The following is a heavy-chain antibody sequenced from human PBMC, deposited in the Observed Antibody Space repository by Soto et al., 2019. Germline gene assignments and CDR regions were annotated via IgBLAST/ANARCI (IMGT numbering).Heavy chain of an antibody. D-gene: IGHD4-17*01. V-gene: IGHV1-69*13. CDR2: IIPFFGTA. CDR3: AKSAPMDAGDKYYYDF. CDR1: GSTFSTFS. J-gene: IGHJ4*02. Sequence: GASVKVSFKASGSTFSTFSISWVRQAPGQGLEWMGGIIPFFGTARYSQKFEDRITITADESTNTVYMDLRSLTSEDTAIYYCAKSAPMDAGDKYYYDFWGQGALVTVSS.